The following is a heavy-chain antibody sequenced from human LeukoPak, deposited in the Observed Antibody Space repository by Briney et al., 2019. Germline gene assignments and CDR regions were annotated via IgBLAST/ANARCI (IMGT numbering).Heavy chain of an antibody. D-gene: IGHD3-22*01. CDR2: ITSSGDAT. CDR3: AKDRPNYHESYGHYYRLNGDS. V-gene: IGHV3-23*01. Sequence: GGSLRLSCVASGFTFNIYSMSWVRQAPGKGLEWVSSITSSGDATFYADSVKDHFTISRDNSRSTLYLQMSRLRVEDTAVYYCAKDRPNYHESYGHYYRLNGDSWGQGTLVTVSS. J-gene: IGHJ5*01. CDR1: GFTFNIYS.